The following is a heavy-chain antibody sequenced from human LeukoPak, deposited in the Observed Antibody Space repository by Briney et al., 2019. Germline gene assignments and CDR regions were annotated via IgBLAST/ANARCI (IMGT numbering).Heavy chain of an antibody. Sequence: ASVKVSCKASGYTFTGYYMHWVRQAPGQGLEWMGWINPNSGGTNYAQKFQGRVTMTRDTAISTAYMDLSRLRSDYAAVYYCARVRVHCRSTSCYMGYWGQGTLVTVSS. CDR2: INPNSGGT. V-gene: IGHV1-2*02. J-gene: IGHJ4*02. CDR3: ARVRVHCRSTSCYMGY. D-gene: IGHD2-2*02. CDR1: GYTFTGYY.